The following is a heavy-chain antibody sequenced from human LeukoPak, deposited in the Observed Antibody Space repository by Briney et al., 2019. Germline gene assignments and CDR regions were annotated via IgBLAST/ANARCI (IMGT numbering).Heavy chain of an antibody. CDR2: IKEDGSDK. J-gene: IGHJ5*02. CDR3: GALYGGFDP. CDR1: GFTVSSNY. Sequence: GGSLRLSCAASGFTVSSNYMSWVRQAPGKGLEWVANIKEDGSDKYYVESVKGRFTVSRDNAKNSLYLQMNSLRAEDTAVYYCGALYGGFDPWGQGTLVTVSS. V-gene: IGHV3-7*01. D-gene: IGHD4-17*01.